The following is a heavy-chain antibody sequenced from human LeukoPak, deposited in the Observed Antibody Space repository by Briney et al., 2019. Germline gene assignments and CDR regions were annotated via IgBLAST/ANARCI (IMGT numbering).Heavy chain of an antibody. D-gene: IGHD3-10*01. CDR1: GGSSSGYY. J-gene: IGHJ4*02. V-gene: IGHV4-34*01. Sequence: SETLSLTCAVYGGSSSGYYWSWIRQPPGKGLEWIGEINHSGNTNYNPSLKSRVTISVDTSKNQFSLKLSSVTAADTAVYYCARHYYGSGSYLVDYWGQGTLVTVSS. CDR2: INHSGNT. CDR3: ARHYYGSGSYLVDY.